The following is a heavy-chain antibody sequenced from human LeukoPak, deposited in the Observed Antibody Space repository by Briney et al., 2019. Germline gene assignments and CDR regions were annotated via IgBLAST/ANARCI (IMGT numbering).Heavy chain of an antibody. J-gene: IGHJ4*02. CDR2: IYHSGST. D-gene: IGHD3-9*01. V-gene: IGHV4-38-2*02. CDR1: GYSISSGYY. Sequence: PSETLSLTCTVSGYSISSGYYWGWIRQPPGKGLEWIGSIYHSGSTYYNPSLKSRVTISVDTSKNQFSLKLSSVTAADTAVYYCASAYYDILTGYYGGGYRYWGQGTLVTVSS. CDR3: ASAYYDILTGYYGGGYRY.